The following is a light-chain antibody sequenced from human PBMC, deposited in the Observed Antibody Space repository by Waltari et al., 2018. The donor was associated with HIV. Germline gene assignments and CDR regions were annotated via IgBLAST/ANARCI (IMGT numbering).Light chain of an antibody. Sequence: DIQVTQSPSSLSASVGDRVTITCRASQGIGNYLAWYQQKPGRVPKLLIYAASTLQSGVPSRFSGSGSGTDFTLTISGLQPEDVATYSGQNYNSAPQITFGQGTRLEIK. CDR3: QNYNSAPQIT. J-gene: IGKJ5*01. V-gene: IGKV1-27*01. CDR2: AAS. CDR1: QGIGNY.